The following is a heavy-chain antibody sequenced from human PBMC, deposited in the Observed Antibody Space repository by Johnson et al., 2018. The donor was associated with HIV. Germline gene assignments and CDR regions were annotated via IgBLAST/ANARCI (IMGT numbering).Heavy chain of an antibody. CDR3: ARPTKPGDAFDI. J-gene: IGHJ3*02. CDR1: GFTFDDYA. CDR2: LYSGGDT. Sequence: EVQLLESGGGVVRPGGSLRLSCAASGFTFDDYAMSWVRQVPGQGLEWVSVLYSGGDTYYADSVKGRFTISRDNAKNSLYLQMNSLRAEDTAVYYCARPTKPGDAFDIWGQGTMVTVSS. V-gene: IGHV3-20*04. D-gene: IGHD1-14*01.